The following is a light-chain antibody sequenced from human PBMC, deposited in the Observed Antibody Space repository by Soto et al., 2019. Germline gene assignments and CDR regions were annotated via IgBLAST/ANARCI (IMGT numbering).Light chain of an antibody. J-gene: IGLJ2*01. Sequence: QSALTQPASVSGSPGQSITISCTGTSNDVGGYDLVSWYQHHPGKAPKLMIYEATKRPSGVSDRFSGSKSGNMASLTISALQAEDEADYSCCSFAGGATFVFGGGTKLTVL. V-gene: IGLV2-23*02. CDR1: SNDVGGYDL. CDR3: CSFAGGATFV. CDR2: EAT.